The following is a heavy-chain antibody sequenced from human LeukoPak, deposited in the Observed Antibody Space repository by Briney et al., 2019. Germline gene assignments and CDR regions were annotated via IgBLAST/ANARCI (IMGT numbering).Heavy chain of an antibody. Sequence: SETLSLTCAVYGGSFSGYYWSWIRQPPGKGLEWIGEINHSGSTNYNPSLKSRVTISVDTSKNQFSLKLSSVTAADTAVYYCATGVVVTAPFDYWGQGTLVTVAP. CDR3: ATGVVVTAPFDY. D-gene: IGHD2-21*02. J-gene: IGHJ4*02. CDR1: GGSFSGYY. CDR2: INHSGST. V-gene: IGHV4-34*01.